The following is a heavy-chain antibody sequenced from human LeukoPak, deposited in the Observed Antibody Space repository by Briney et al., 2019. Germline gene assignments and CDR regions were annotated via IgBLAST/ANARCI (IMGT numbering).Heavy chain of an antibody. J-gene: IGHJ4*02. CDR1: EFNFRDYE. CDR2: ISASSRTV. Sequence: GGSLRLSSAASEFNFRDYEMNWVPQAPGKGLEYISYISASSRTVKYTDSVTGRFTISRDNAKYLMYLQMNSLRAEDTAVYYCVTSSWDIWGQGTLVTVSS. CDR3: VTSSWDI. D-gene: IGHD2-15*01. V-gene: IGHV3-48*03.